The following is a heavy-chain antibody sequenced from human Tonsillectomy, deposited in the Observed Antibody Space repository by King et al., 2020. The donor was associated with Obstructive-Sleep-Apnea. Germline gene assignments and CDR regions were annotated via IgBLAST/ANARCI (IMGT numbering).Heavy chain of an antibody. V-gene: IGHV3-23*04. CDR3: AKDRSQWELLEDGAYFDY. J-gene: IGHJ4*02. CDR1: GLTFSSYA. CDR2: ISGSGGGT. Sequence: VQLVESGGGLVQPGGSLRLSCAASGLTFSSYAMSWVRQAPGRGLEGVSGISGSGGGTYYADSVKGRFTISRDNSKNTLYLQMSSLRAEDTAVYSCAKDRSQWELLEDGAYFDYWGQGTLVTVSS. D-gene: IGHD1-26*01.